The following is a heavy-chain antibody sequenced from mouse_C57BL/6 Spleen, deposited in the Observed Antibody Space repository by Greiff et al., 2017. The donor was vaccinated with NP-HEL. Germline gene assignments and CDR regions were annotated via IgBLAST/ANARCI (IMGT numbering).Heavy chain of an antibody. CDR1: GYAFSSSW. J-gene: IGHJ2*01. CDR2: IYPGDGDT. V-gene: IGHV1-82*01. Sequence: QVQLQQSGPELVKPGASVKISCKASGYAFSSSWMNWVKQRPGKGLEWIGRIYPGDGDTNYNGKFKGKASLTADKSSSTAYMQLSSLTSEDSAVYFCAKERFYYGSSYFDYWGQGTTLTVSS. D-gene: IGHD1-1*01. CDR3: AKERFYYGSSYFDY.